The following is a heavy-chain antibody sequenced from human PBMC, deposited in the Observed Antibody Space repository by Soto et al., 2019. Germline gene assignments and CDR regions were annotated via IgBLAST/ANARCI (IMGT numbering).Heavy chain of an antibody. D-gene: IGHD2-15*01. J-gene: IGHJ6*02. CDR1: GFTFSSYA. CDR3: ARDAISGGSYYYYYGMDV. CDR2: ISYDGSNK. V-gene: IGHV3-30-3*01. Sequence: QVQLVESGGGVVQPGRSLRLSCAASGFTFSSYAMHWVRQAPGKGLEWVAVISYDGSNKYYADSVKGRFTIARDNYKNTLYLQMNSLRAEDTAVYYCARDAISGGSYYYYYGMDVWGQGTTVTVSS.